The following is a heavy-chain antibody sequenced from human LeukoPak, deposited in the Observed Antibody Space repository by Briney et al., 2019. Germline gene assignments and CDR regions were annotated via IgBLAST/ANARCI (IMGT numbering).Heavy chain of an antibody. D-gene: IGHD3-9*01. J-gene: IGHJ2*01. CDR3: ARHVDDILTGYQSWYFDL. CDR1: GGSISSYY. CDR2: IYYSGST. V-gene: IGHV4-59*08. Sequence: SETLSLTCTVSGGSISSYYWSWIRQPPGMGLEWIGFIYYSGSTSYNPSLKSRVTISVDTSKNQFSLRLSSVTAADTAVYYCARHVDDILTGYQSWYFDLWGRGTLVTVSS.